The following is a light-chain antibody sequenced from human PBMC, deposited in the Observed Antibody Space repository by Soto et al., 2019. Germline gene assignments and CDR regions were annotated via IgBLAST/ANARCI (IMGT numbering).Light chain of an antibody. CDR2: GAS. J-gene: IGKJ4*01. Sequence: IVMTQSPATRSVSPGERAILSCRASQSVGGDLAWYQRKPGQAPRLLIYGASSRAPGIPTRFSGSGSGTEFTLTISSLQSEDFAVYYCQQYENWPQLTFGGGTKVDIK. V-gene: IGKV3-15*01. CDR3: QQYENWPQLT. CDR1: QSVGGD.